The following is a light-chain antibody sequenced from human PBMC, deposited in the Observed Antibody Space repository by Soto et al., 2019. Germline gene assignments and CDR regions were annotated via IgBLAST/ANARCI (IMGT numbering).Light chain of an antibody. V-gene: IGKV3-20*01. J-gene: IGKJ1*01. CDR1: QSLTTNY. Sequence: EIVLTQSPGTLSLSPGERATLSCRASQSLTTNYLAWYQRKPGQAPRLFIYGASSRATDIPRRFSGSGSGTDFTLTITRLEPEDFAVYYCQQYGDSPPTFGQGTKV. CDR3: QQYGDSPPT. CDR2: GAS.